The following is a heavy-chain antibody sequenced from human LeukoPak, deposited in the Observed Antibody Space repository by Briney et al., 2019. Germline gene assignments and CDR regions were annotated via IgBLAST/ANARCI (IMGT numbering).Heavy chain of an antibody. Sequence: SVKLSCKASGGTFSSYAISWVRQAPGQGLEWMGGIIPIFGTANYAQKFKGRVTITKDESRSTAYLRLSSLRSEDAAVYYCARSWNDGLDYWGQGTLVTVSS. CDR3: ARSWNDGLDY. D-gene: IGHD1-1*01. CDR1: GGTFSSYA. CDR2: IIPIFGTA. J-gene: IGHJ4*02. V-gene: IGHV1-69*05.